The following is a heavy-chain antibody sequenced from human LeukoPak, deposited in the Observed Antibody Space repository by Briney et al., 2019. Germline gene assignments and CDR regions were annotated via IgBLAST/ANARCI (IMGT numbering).Heavy chain of an antibody. V-gene: IGHV3-9*03. CDR2: ISWNSGSI. CDR1: GFTFDDYA. D-gene: IGHD1-26*01. Sequence: GRSLRLSCAASGFTFDDYAMHWVRQAPGKGLEWVSGISWNSGSIGYADSVKGRFTISRDNAKNSLYLQMNSLRAEDMALYYCAKDSGIVGAITGAFDIWGQGTMVTVSS. J-gene: IGHJ3*02. CDR3: AKDSGIVGAITGAFDI.